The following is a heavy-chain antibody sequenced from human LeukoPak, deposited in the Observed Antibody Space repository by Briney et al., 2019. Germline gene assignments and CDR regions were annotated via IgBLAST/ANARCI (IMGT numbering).Heavy chain of an antibody. Sequence: PSETLSLTCTVSGDSISAYYWSWIRQPPGKGLEWIRYIYTSGTTNYNPSLKSRVTMSADTSKNQFSLKLDSVTAADTAVYYCARSRPAPKEFDHWGQGTLVAVSS. J-gene: IGHJ4*02. V-gene: IGHV4-4*09. CDR3: ARSRPAPKEFDH. D-gene: IGHD6-25*01. CDR2: IYTSGTT. CDR1: GDSISAYY.